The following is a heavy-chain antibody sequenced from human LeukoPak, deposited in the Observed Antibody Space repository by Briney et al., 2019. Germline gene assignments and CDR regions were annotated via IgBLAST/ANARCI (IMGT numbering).Heavy chain of an antibody. D-gene: IGHD2-2*01. CDR1: GGSISSYY. CDR2: IYTSGST. CDR3: ARPRGYCSSTSCYIFPPYYMDV. J-gene: IGHJ6*03. V-gene: IGHV4-4*07. Sequence: SETLSLTCTVSGGSISSYYWSWIRQPAGKGVEWIGRIYTSGSTNYNPSLKSRVTMSVDTSKNQFSLKLSSVTAADTAVYYCARPRGYCSSTSCYIFPPYYMDVWGKGTTVTISS.